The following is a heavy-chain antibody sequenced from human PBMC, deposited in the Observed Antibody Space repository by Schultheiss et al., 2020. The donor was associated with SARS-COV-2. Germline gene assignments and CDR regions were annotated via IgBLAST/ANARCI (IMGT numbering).Heavy chain of an antibody. CDR3: ARDFPSVGYSGYNNYGMDV. D-gene: IGHD1-26*01. CDR1: GGSFSGYY. V-gene: IGHV4-34*01. Sequence: GSLRLSCAVYGGSFSGYYWSWIRQPPGKGLEWIGEINHSGSTNYNPSLKSRVTISVDTSKNQFSLKLSSVTAADTAVYYCARDFPSVGYSGYNNYGMDVWGQGTTVTVSS. CDR2: INHSGST. J-gene: IGHJ6*02.